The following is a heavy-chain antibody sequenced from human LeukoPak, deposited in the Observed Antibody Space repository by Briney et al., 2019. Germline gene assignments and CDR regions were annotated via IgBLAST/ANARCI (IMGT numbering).Heavy chain of an antibody. CDR1: GDFITAYY. V-gene: IGHV4-59*01. Sequence: SETLSLTCTVSGDFITAYYWSWIRQPPGKGLEWIGYVYYSGSTEYNPSLRSRVTISLEMSKHQFSLNLTSVTAADTALYYCASNTGTVFDYWGQGALVTVSS. D-gene: IGHD7-27*01. CDR2: VYYSGST. J-gene: IGHJ4*02. CDR3: ASNTGTVFDY.